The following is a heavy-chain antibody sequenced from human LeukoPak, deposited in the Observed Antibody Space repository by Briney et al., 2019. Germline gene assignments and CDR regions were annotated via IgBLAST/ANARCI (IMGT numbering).Heavy chain of an antibody. D-gene: IGHD2-2*01. V-gene: IGHV3-11*04. CDR1: GFTFSDYY. CDR2: ISSSGSTI. J-gene: IGHJ5*02. CDR3: ARGEGCSSTSCFNWFDP. Sequence: GGSLRLSCAASGFTFSDYYMSWIRQAPGKGLEWVSYISSSGSTIYYADSVRGRFTISRDNAKNSLYLQMNSLRAEDTAVYYCARGEGCSSTSCFNWFDPWGQGTLVTVSS.